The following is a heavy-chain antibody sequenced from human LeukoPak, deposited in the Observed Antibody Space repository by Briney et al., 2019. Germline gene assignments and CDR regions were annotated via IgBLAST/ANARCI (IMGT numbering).Heavy chain of an antibody. J-gene: IGHJ4*02. CDR1: GGSISSYY. Sequence: SETLSLTCTVSGGSISSYYWSWIRQPPGKGLEWIGYIYYSGSTNYNPSLKSRVTISVDTSKNQFSLKLSSVTAADTAVYYCARTRIVGGATNYYFDYWGQGTLVTVSS. V-gene: IGHV4-59*01. CDR3: ARTRIVGGATNYYFDY. CDR2: IYYSGST. D-gene: IGHD1-26*01.